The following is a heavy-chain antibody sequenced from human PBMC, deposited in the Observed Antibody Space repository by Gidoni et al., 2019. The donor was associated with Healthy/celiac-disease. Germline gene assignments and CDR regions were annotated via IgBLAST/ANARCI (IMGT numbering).Heavy chain of an antibody. V-gene: IGHV3-48*04. CDR2: IRSSSSTI. CDR1: GFTLSSYI. CDR3: AREGYDILTGRGHVDY. Sequence: VQLVESGGGLVQPGGSMSLPGAACGFTLSSYIMTWVRQAPGKGLEWVSYIRSSSSTIYYADSVKGRFTISRDNAKNSLYLQMNSLRAEDTAVYYCAREGYDILTGRGHVDYWGQGTLVTVSS. D-gene: IGHD3-9*01. J-gene: IGHJ4*02.